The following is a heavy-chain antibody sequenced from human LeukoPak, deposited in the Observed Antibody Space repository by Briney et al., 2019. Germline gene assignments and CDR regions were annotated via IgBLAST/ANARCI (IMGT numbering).Heavy chain of an antibody. CDR3: ARERVGAILGAFDI. J-gene: IGHJ3*02. V-gene: IGHV4-39*02. Sequence: SETLSLTCTVSGGSISSSSYYWGWIRQPPGKGLEWIGSIYYSGSTYYNPSLKSRVTISVDTSKNQFSLKLSSVTAADTAVYYCARERVGAILGAFDIWGQGTMVTVSS. CDR1: GGSISSSSYY. D-gene: IGHD1-26*01. CDR2: IYYSGST.